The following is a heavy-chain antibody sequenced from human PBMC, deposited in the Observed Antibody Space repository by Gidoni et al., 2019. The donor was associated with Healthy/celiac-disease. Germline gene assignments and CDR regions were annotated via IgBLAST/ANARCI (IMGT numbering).Heavy chain of an antibody. J-gene: IGHJ4*02. CDR3: AGGLRGSYNQDY. CDR1: GATFSSYD. CDR2: IIPILGIA. V-gene: IGHV1-69*04. Sequence: QVQLVQSGAEVKKPGSSVKVSCKASGATFSSYDISWVRQAPGPGLEGMGGIIPILGIANYAQKFQGRVTITADKSTSTAYMELSSLSSEDTAVYYCAGGLRGSYNQDYWGQGTLVTVSS. D-gene: IGHD1-26*01.